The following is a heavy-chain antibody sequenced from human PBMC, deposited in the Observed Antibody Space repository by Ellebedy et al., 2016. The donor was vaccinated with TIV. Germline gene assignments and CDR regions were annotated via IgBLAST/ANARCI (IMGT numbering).Heavy chain of an antibody. D-gene: IGHD2-2*03. CDR2: ISDSCGNT. V-gene: IGHV3-23*01. J-gene: IGHJ4*02. Sequence: PGGSLRLSCAASGFTFSSYAMCWVRQAPGKGLEWVSTISDSCGNTHFPDSVKGRFTISRDNSKNTLYLQMNTLRPEDTAVYYCAIVPDGFCNRPFCFYLDDWGQGTLVSVSS. CDR3: AIVPDGFCNRPFCFYLDD. CDR1: GFTFSSYA.